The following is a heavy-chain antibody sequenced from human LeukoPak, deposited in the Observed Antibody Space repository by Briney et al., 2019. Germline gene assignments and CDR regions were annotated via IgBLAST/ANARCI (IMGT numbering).Heavy chain of an antibody. J-gene: IGHJ5*02. CDR3: ARERGNYDILTDYYEGNGFDP. Sequence: ASVKVSCKASGYTFTGYYMHWVRQAPGQGLEWMGWINPNSGGTNYAQKFQGRVTMTRDTSISTAYMELSRLRSDDTAVYYCARERGNYDILTDYYEGNGFDPWGQGTLVTVSS. CDR2: INPNSGGT. D-gene: IGHD3-9*01. V-gene: IGHV1-2*02. CDR1: GYTFTGYY.